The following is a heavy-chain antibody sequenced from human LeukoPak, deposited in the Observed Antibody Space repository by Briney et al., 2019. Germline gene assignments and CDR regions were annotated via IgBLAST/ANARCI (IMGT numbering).Heavy chain of an antibody. D-gene: IGHD6-13*01. CDR2: INQDGSQK. V-gene: IGHV3-7*04. CDR3: ARVGYSSSSTDY. J-gene: IGHJ4*02. Sequence: GGSLRLSCAASGFTFSNYWMSWVRQAPGKGLEWLANINQDGSQKYFVGSMKGRITVSRDNAQNSLFLQVNSLGAEDTAAYFCARVGYSSSSTDYWGQGTLVTVSS. CDR1: GFTFSNYW.